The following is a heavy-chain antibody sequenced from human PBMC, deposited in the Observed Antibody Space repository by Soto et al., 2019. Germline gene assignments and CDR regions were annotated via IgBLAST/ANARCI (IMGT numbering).Heavy chain of an antibody. J-gene: IGHJ6*02. CDR3: ARSGDYYYYYGMDV. Sequence: SETLSLTCAVYGGSFSGYYWSWIRQPPGKGLEWIGEINHSGSTNYNPSLKSRVTISVDTSKNQFSLKLSSVTAADTAVYYCARSGDYYYYYGMDVWGQGTTVTAP. V-gene: IGHV4-34*01. CDR1: GGSFSGYY. D-gene: IGHD4-17*01. CDR2: INHSGST.